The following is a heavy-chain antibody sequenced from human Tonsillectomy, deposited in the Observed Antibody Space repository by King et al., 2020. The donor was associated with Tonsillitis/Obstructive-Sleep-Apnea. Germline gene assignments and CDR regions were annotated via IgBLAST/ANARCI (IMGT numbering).Heavy chain of an antibody. CDR3: ARGDTIFGVAHKYYFDY. J-gene: IGHJ4*02. D-gene: IGHD3-3*01. Sequence: VQLVQSGAEVKKPGASVKVSCKASGYTFTGYYMHWVRQAPGQGLEWMGWINPNSGGTNYAQKFQGWVTMTRDTSISTAYMELSRLRSDDTAVYYCARGDTIFGVAHKYYFDYWGQGTLVTVSS. V-gene: IGHV1-2*04. CDR2: INPNSGGT. CDR1: GYTFTGYY.